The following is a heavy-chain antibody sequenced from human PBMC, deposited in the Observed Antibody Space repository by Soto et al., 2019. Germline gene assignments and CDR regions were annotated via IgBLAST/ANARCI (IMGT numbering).Heavy chain of an antibody. D-gene: IGHD3-22*01. CDR1: GYTFTSYY. CDR2: INPSGGST. CDR3: ATLDYYDSSGYGTLAAPESDAFDI. V-gene: IGHV1-46*01. Sequence: WASVKVSCKASGYTFTSYYMHWVREAPGQGLEWMGIINPSGGSTSYAQKFQGRVTMTRDTSTSTVYMELSSLRSEDTAVYYCATLDYYDSSGYGTLAAPESDAFDIWGQGTMVTVSS. J-gene: IGHJ3*02.